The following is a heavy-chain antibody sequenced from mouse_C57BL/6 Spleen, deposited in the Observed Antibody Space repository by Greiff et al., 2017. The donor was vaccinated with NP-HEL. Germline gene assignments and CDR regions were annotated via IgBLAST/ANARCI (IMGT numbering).Heavy chain of an antibody. Sequence: QVQLQQSGAELAKPGASVKLSCKASGYTFTSYWMHWVKQRPGQGLEWIGYINPSSGYTKYNQKFKDKATLTADKSSSTAYMQLSSLTYEDSAVYYCARYYYGSSEAMDYWGQGTSVTVSS. D-gene: IGHD1-1*01. J-gene: IGHJ4*01. CDR3: ARYYYGSSEAMDY. V-gene: IGHV1-7*01. CDR2: INPSSGYT. CDR1: GYTFTSYW.